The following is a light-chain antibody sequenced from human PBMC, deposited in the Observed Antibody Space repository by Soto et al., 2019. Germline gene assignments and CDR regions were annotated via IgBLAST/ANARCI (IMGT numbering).Light chain of an antibody. V-gene: IGLV1-40*01. J-gene: IGLJ3*02. CDR2: AYT. CDR3: QSFDSSLTAWV. CDR1: NSNIGAGYD. Sequence: QSVLTQPPSVSGAPGQRVTISCTGSNSNIGAGYDLHWYQQFPGAAPKLLIFAYTNRPSGVPDRFSGSKSGTSASLAITGLQADDEADYYGQSFDSSLTAWVFGGGTKLTVL.